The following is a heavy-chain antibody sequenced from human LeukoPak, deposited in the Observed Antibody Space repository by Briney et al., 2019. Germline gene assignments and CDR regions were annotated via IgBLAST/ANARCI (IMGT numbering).Heavy chain of an antibody. CDR1: GFTFSSYW. Sequence: GGSLRLSCAASGFTFSSYWMSWVRQAPGKGLEWVANIKQDGSEKYYVDSVKGRFTISRDNAKNSLYLQMNSLRVEDTAIYYCARGGGGLRYLFDPWGQGTLVTVSS. CDR3: ARGGGGLRYLFDP. D-gene: IGHD5-12*01. J-gene: IGHJ5*02. CDR2: IKQDGSEK. V-gene: IGHV3-7*01.